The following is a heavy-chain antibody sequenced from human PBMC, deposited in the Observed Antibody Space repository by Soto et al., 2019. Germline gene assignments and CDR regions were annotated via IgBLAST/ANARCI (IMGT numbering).Heavy chain of an antibody. V-gene: IGHV3-23*01. J-gene: IGHJ4*02. CDR1: GFTFRNYA. CDR3: AKVALSGGSFEMRYYLDF. D-gene: IGHD2-8*02. Sequence: EVQLLESGGGLVQPGGSLRLSCASSGFTFRNYAMRWVRQAPVKGLEWVSAFSGSGDATYYADSVKGRFTISRDNSKNTLFLQMRSLRAEDTALYYCAKVALSGGSFEMRYYLDFWGQGTLVTVSS. CDR2: FSGSGDAT.